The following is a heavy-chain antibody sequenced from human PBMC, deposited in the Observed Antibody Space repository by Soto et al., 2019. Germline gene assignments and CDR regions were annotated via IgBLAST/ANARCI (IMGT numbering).Heavy chain of an antibody. D-gene: IGHD3-10*01. CDR2: INHSGST. J-gene: IGHJ5*02. CDR1: GGSFSGYY. V-gene: IGHV4-34*01. CDR3: ARKRPNAMVRGVIGWFDP. Sequence: QVQLQQWGAGLLKPSETLSLTCAVYGGSFSGYYWSWIRQPPGKGLEWIGEINHSGSTNYNPSLKRRVPISVDTSKNQFSLKLSSVTAADTAVYYCARKRPNAMVRGVIGWFDPWGQGTLVTVSS.